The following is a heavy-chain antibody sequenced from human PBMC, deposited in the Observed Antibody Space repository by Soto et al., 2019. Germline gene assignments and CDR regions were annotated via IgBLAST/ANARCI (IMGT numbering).Heavy chain of an antibody. CDR2: IYSGGST. D-gene: IGHD3-3*01. CDR3: ARGRFLEWLLF. Sequence: CVSQAPGKGLEWVSVIYSGGSTYYADSVKGRFTISRDNSKNTLYLQMNSLRAEDTAVYYCARGRFLEWLLFWGQGTLVTVSS. V-gene: IGHV3-53*01. J-gene: IGHJ4*02.